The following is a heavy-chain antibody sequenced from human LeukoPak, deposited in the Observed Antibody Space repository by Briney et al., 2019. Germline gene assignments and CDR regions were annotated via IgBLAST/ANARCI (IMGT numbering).Heavy chain of an antibody. Sequence: ASVKVSCKASGYTFTSYGISWVRQAPGQGLEWMGWISAYNGNTNYAQKLQGRVTMTTDTSTSTAYMELRSLRSDDTAVYYCARAGDCSGGSCYSGAYYFNYWGQGTLVTVSS. D-gene: IGHD2-15*01. CDR2: ISAYNGNT. CDR3: ARAGDCSGGSCYSGAYYFNY. J-gene: IGHJ4*02. CDR1: GYTFTSYG. V-gene: IGHV1-18*04.